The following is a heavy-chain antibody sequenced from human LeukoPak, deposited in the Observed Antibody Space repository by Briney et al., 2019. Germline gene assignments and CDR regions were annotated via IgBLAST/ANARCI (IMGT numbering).Heavy chain of an antibody. V-gene: IGHV3-23*01. Sequence: GGSLRLSCAASGFIFSTYAMSWVRQAPGKGLEWVSGISGSGDDTYYADSVKGRFTTSRDNSKNTLYLQMNSLRAEDTAVYYCAKDGRISAFEMWGQGTKVTVSS. J-gene: IGHJ3*02. D-gene: IGHD2-15*01. CDR1: GFIFSTYA. CDR2: ISGSGDDT. CDR3: AKDGRISAFEM.